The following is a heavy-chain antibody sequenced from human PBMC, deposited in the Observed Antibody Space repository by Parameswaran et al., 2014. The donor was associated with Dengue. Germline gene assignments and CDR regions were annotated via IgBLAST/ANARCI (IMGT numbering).Heavy chain of an antibody. D-gene: IGHD3-3*01. Sequence: WIRQPPGKGLEWIGSIYYSGSTYYNPSLKSRVTISVDTSKNQFSLKLSSVTAADTAVYYCARGPFDFWSGYYSYFDYWGQGTLVTVSS. CDR3: ARGPFDFWSGYYSYFDY. CDR2: IYYSGST. V-gene: IGHV4-39*01. J-gene: IGHJ4*02.